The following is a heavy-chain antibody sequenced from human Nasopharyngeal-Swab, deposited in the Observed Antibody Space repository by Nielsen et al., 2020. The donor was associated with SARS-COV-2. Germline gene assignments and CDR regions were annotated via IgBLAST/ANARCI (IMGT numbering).Heavy chain of an antibody. D-gene: IGHD3-3*01. CDR1: GFTFSDYY. CDR3: ARDQGITIFGVGYGMDV. J-gene: IGHJ6*02. CDR2: SSSSSSYT. Sequence: GGSLRLSCAASGFTFSDYYMYWVRQAPGKGLEWVSYSSSSSSYTNYADSVKGRFTVSRDNAKNSLYLQMNSLRAEDTAVYYCARDQGITIFGVGYGMDVWGQGTTVTVSS. V-gene: IGHV3-11*06.